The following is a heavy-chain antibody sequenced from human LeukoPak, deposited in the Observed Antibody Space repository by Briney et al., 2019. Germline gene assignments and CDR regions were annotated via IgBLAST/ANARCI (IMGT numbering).Heavy chain of an antibody. CDR2: ISTYNGNT. CDR3: ARDLHRVVVRGVPHYYNYMDV. CDR1: GYTFTSYG. D-gene: IGHD3-10*01. Sequence: ASVKVSCKASGYTFTSYGISWVRQAPGRGLEWMGWISTYNGNTNYAQKLQGRVTMTTDTSTSTAYMELRSLRSDDTAVYYCARDLHRVVVRGVPHYYNYMDVWGKGTTVTISS. J-gene: IGHJ6*03. V-gene: IGHV1-18*01.